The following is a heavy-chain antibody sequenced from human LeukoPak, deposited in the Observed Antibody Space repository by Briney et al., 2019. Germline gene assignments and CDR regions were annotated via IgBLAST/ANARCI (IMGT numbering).Heavy chain of an antibody. J-gene: IGHJ3*02. D-gene: IGHD3-22*01. CDR2: IYYSGST. V-gene: IGHV4-59*01. CDR3: ARVVYDSSGYYFYAFGI. Sequence: SETLSLTCTVSGGSISSYYWSWLRQPPGKGLEWIGYIYYSGSTNYNPSLKSRVTISVDTSKNQFSLKLSSVTAADTAVYYCARVVYDSSGYYFYAFGIWGQGTMVTVSS. CDR1: GGSISSYY.